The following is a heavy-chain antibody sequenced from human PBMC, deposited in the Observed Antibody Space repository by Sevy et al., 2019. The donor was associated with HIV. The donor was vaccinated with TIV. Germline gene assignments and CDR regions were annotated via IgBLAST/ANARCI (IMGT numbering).Heavy chain of an antibody. CDR3: ARGKSGYGYALNY. CDR2: IYSDGTT. V-gene: IGHV3-66*01. Sequence: GGYLRLSCAASGFTVNSNYMTWVRQAPGKGLEGVSVIYSDGTTYHADSVKDRFTISRDNFKNTLYLQMNSLRAEDTAVYYSARGKSGYGYALNYWGQGTLVTVSS. D-gene: IGHD5-18*01. J-gene: IGHJ4*02. CDR1: GFTVNSNY.